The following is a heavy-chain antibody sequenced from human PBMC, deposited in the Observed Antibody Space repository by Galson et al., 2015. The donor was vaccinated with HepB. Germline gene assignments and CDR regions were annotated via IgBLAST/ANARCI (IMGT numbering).Heavy chain of an antibody. J-gene: IGHJ6*02. V-gene: IGHV3-64D*06. Sequence: SLRLSCAASGFTFSSYAMHWVRQAPGKGLEYVSAISSNGGSTYYADSVKGRFTISRDNSKNTLYLQMSSLRAEDTAVYYCVKRSSDVLRYFDRWGGMDVWGQGTTVTVSS. CDR1: GFTFSSYA. CDR2: ISSNGGST. D-gene: IGHD3-9*01. CDR3: VKRSSDVLRYFDRWGGMDV.